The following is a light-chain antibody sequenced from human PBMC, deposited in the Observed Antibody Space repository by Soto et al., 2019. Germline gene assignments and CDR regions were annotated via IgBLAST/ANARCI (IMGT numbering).Light chain of an antibody. CDR3: QQYNNWPFS. Sequence: EIILSLSLGTLSVNPGERATLTSRVGQGVTTNFPWYKQISGQSPRLLIYDVSIRATGVPARFSGTGSETDFTLTIGGLQSEDSTVYCCQQYNNWPFSFGQGRLLE. J-gene: IGKJ5*01. CDR1: QGVTTN. V-gene: IGKV3-15*01. CDR2: DVS.